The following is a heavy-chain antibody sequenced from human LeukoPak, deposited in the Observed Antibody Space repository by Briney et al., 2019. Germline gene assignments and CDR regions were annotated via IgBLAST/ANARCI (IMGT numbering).Heavy chain of an antibody. CDR2: IYDSGST. CDR1: GGSISSSNW. J-gene: IGHJ4*02. V-gene: IGHV4-4*02. D-gene: IGHD5-12*01. CDR3: ARLSGHRGLDY. Sequence: SETLSLTCAVSGGSISSSNWWSWVRQPPGKGLEWIGEIYDSGSTNYNPSLKSRVTISADKSKNQFSLKLSSVTAADTAVYYCARLSGHRGLDYWGQGTLVTVSS.